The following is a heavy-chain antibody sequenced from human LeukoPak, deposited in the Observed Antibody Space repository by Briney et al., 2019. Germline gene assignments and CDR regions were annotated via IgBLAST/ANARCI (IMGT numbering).Heavy chain of an antibody. CDR1: GFTFSSYS. CDR3: ARVPSYYDSSGYYIY. D-gene: IGHD3-22*01. V-gene: IGHV3-21*01. CDR2: ISSSSSYI. Sequence: GGSLRLSCAASGFTFSSYSMNWVRQAPGKGLEWVSSISSSSSYIYYADSVKGRFTICRDNAKNSLYLQMNSLRAEDTAVYYCARVPSYYDSSGYYIYWGQGTLVTVSS. J-gene: IGHJ4*02.